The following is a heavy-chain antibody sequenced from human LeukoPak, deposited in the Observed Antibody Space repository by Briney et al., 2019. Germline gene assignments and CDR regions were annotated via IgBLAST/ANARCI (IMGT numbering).Heavy chain of an antibody. Sequence: GGSLRLSCAASGLTFSIYEMNWVRQAQGEGLEWVSYISSSGSNIYYADSVKGRFTISRDNAKNPLYLQMNSLRAEDTAVYYCAERGITMIGGVWGKGTTVTISS. CDR2: ISSSGSNI. CDR1: GLTFSIYE. V-gene: IGHV3-48*03. CDR3: AERGITMIGGV. J-gene: IGHJ6*04. D-gene: IGHD3-10*02.